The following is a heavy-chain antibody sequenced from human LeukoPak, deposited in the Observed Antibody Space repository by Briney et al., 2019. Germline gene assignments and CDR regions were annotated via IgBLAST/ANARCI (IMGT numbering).Heavy chain of an antibody. CDR1: GFTFSSYS. CDR3: ARGNMVRGVNYLDY. CDR2: ISTSSSYI. V-gene: IGHV3-21*01. J-gene: IGHJ4*02. Sequence: GGSLRLSCAASGFTFSSYSMNWVRQAPGKGLEWVSSISTSSSYIYYADSVKGRFTISRDNAKNSLYLQMNSLRAEDTAVYYCARGNMVRGVNYLDYWGQGTLVTVSS. D-gene: IGHD3-10*01.